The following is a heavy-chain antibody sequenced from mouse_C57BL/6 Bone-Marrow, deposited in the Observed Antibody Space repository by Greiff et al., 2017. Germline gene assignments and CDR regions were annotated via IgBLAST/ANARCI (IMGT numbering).Heavy chain of an antibody. Sequence: EVKLMESGGGLVQPGESLKLSCESNEYEFPSHDMSWVRKTPEKRLELVAAINSDGGSTYYPDTMERRFIISRDNNKKTLYLQMSSLRSEDTALYYCARQSTIPTSKDYWGQGTTLTVSS. V-gene: IGHV5-2*01. CDR2: INSDGGST. CDR3: ARQSTIPTSKDY. J-gene: IGHJ2*01. D-gene: IGHD2-12*01. CDR1: EYEFPSHD.